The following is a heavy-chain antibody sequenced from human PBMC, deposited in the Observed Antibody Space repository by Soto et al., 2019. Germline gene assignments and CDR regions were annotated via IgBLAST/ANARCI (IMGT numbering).Heavy chain of an antibody. CDR2: ISTSGGGT. D-gene: IGHD2-2*01. CDR3: AKDPSPYCSSTSCYSFFDS. V-gene: IGHV3-23*01. Sequence: RLSCAASGFTFSSYAMSWVRQAPGKGLQWVSAISTSGGGTYYADSVKGRFTISRDNSKNTLYLQMNSLGVEDTALYFCAKDPSPYCSSTSCYSFFDSWGQGTLVTVSS. CDR1: GFTFSSYA. J-gene: IGHJ4*02.